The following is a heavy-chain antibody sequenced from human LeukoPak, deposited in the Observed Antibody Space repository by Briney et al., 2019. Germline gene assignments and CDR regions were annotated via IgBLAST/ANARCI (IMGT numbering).Heavy chain of an antibody. V-gene: IGHV3-48*01. J-gene: IGHJ4*02. CDR1: GFTFSSYS. CDR3: ARASPDSGSYFAADY. D-gene: IGHD1-26*01. CDR2: ISSSSSTI. Sequence: PGGSLRLSCAASGFTFSSYSMNWVRQAPGKGLEWVSYISSSSSTIYYADSVKGRFTISRDNAKNSLYLQMNSLRAEDTAVYYCARASPDSGSYFAADYWGQGTLVTVSS.